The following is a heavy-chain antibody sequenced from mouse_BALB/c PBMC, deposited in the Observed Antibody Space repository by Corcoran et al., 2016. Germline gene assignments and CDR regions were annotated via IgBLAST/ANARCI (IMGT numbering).Heavy chain of an antibody. J-gene: IGHJ1*01. CDR3: ARCDWYFDV. CDR2: IDPANGNT. Sequence: EVQLQQSGAELVKPGASVKLSCTASGFNIKDTYMHWVKQRPEQGLEWIGRIDPANGNTKYDPKYQGKYTITTDPSSNTAYRQLSSQTSEDTAVYYCARCDWYFDVWGAGTTVTVSS. CDR1: GFNIKDTY. V-gene: IGHV14-3*02.